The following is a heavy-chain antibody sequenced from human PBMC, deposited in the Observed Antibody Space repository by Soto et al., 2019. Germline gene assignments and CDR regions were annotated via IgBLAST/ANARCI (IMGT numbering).Heavy chain of an antibody. CDR3: AGLPRGGTMVRGVPLGPVFDY. V-gene: IGHV4-38-2*01. J-gene: IGHJ4*02. CDR1: GYSISSGDY. Sequence: SVTVCLTGAVSGYSISSGDYLGWIRRPPGNGMGWIGSIYHSGSPYYNPSLKSRVTISVDTSKNQFSLKLSSVTAADTAVYCCAGLPRGGTMVRGVPLGPVFDYWVPGTLVTVSS. D-gene: IGHD3-10*01. CDR2: IYHSGSP.